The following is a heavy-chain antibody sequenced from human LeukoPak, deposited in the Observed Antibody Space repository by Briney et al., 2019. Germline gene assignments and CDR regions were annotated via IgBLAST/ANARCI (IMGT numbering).Heavy chain of an antibody. CDR3: ARRIGESNWFDP. Sequence: SETLSLTCAVYGGSFSGYYWSWIRQPPGKGLERIGEINHSGSTNYNPSLKSRVTISVDTSKNQFSLKLSSVTAADTAVYYCARRIGESNWFDPWGQGTLVTVSS. D-gene: IGHD3-10*01. CDR2: INHSGST. J-gene: IGHJ5*02. CDR1: GGSFSGYY. V-gene: IGHV4-34*01.